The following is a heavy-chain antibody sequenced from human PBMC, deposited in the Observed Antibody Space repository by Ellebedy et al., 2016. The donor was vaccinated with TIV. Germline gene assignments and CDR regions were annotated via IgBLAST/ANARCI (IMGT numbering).Heavy chain of an antibody. V-gene: IGHV3-74*01. CDR3: ARDRGGYYYYGMEV. Sequence: GESLKISCAASGFSFRSYWMQWVRQTPGKGLVWVSRIRGDGVDTYYADSVKGRFTISRDKSKNTLYLQMNSLRAEDTAVYYCARDRGGYYYYGMEVWGQGTTVTVSS. D-gene: IGHD3-10*01. CDR2: IRGDGVDT. J-gene: IGHJ6*02. CDR1: GFSFRSYW.